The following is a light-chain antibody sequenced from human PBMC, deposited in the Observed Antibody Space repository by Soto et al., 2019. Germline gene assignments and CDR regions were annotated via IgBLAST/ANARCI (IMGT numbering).Light chain of an antibody. CDR3: GTWDSSLSDAVV. CDR2: DND. CDR1: SSNIGRNY. Sequence: QSVLTQPPSVSAAPGQKVTISCSGTSSNIGRNYVAWYQQLPGTAPKLLIYDNDKRPSGIPDRFSGSKSGTPATLGITGLQTGDEADYYCGTWDSSLSDAVVFGEGTKLTVL. V-gene: IGLV1-51*01. J-gene: IGLJ2*01.